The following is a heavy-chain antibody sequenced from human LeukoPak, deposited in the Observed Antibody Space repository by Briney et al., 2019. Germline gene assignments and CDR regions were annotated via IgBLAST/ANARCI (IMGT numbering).Heavy chain of an antibody. V-gene: IGHV1-2*02. Sequence: VASVKVSCKASGYSFTDYYMHWVRQAPGQGLESMGWINPDSGGTNYPQKFQGRVTMTRDTSIGTAYMELSRLRSDDTAVYYCARGGHYYSYSMDVWGKGTTVTVSS. J-gene: IGHJ6*03. CDR1: GYSFTDYY. CDR3: ARGGHYYSYSMDV. CDR2: INPDSGGT.